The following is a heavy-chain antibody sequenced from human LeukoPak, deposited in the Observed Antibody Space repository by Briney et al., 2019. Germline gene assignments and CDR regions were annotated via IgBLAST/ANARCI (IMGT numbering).Heavy chain of an antibody. CDR1: GYTFTSYG. J-gene: IGHJ3*02. D-gene: IGHD4-17*01. CDR2: ISAYNGNT. Sequence: VASVKVSCKASGYTFTSYGISWVRQAPGQGLEWMGWISAYNGNTNYAQKLQGRVTMTTDTSTSTAYMELRSLRSDDTAVYYCARDPDYSDHGAFDIWGQGTMVTVSS. CDR3: ARDPDYSDHGAFDI. V-gene: IGHV1-18*01.